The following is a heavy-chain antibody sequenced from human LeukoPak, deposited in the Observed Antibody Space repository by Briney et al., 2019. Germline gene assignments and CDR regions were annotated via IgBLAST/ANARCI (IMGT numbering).Heavy chain of an antibody. J-gene: IGHJ4*02. V-gene: IGHV4-38-2*01. D-gene: IGHD6-19*01. CDR3: VRTEVSSGSEDY. Sequence: PSETLSLTCAVSGYSISSGYYWGWIRQPPGKGLEWIGYIYYSGSTYYNPSLKSRVTISLDTSKNQFSLKLSSVTAADTAVYYCVRTEVSSGSEDYWGQGNLVTVSS. CDR2: IYYSGST. CDR1: GYSISSGYY.